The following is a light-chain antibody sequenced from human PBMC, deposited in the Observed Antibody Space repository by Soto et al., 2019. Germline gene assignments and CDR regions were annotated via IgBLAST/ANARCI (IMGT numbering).Light chain of an antibody. Sequence: EIVLTQSPATLSLSPGERVSLSCGASQWFSGRNLAWYQQKPGQSPRLLIYNSYIRASGVTDRFRGSGSGTDFTLTITRLEPEDFAVYYCQQYGTWITFGQGTRLE. CDR1: QWFSGRN. V-gene: IGKV3D-20*01. J-gene: IGKJ5*01. CDR2: NSY. CDR3: QQYGTWIT.